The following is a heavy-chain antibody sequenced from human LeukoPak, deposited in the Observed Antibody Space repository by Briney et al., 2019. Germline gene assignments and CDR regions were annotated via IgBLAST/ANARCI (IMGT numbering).Heavy chain of an antibody. CDR2: IYYSGST. Sequence: SETLSLTCTVSGGSVSSGSYYWSWIRQPLGKGLEWIGYIYYSGSTNYNPSLKSRVTISVDTSKNQFSLKLSSVTAADTAVYYCARAYCGGDCYLMYGAFDIWGQGTMVTVSS. J-gene: IGHJ3*02. CDR3: ARAYCGGDCYLMYGAFDI. V-gene: IGHV4-61*01. D-gene: IGHD2-21*01. CDR1: GGSVSSGSYY.